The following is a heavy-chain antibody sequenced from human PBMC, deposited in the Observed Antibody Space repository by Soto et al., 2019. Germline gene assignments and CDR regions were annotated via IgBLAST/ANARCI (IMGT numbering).Heavy chain of an antibody. CDR2: ISSKNGNT. Sequence: QVQLVQSGADVKKPGASVKVSCKASGYTFSDYGVSWVRQAPGQGLEWMGWISSKNGNTNFAQKFRGRVTMTKDPSTSTVYMELRSLRPDATAVYYCAREPPETPPDYWGQGTLVTVDS. J-gene: IGHJ4*02. CDR1: GYTFSDYG. CDR3: AREPPETPPDY. V-gene: IGHV1-18*01.